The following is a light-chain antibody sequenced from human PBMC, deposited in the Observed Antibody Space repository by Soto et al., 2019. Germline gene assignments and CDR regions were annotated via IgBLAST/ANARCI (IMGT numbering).Light chain of an antibody. J-gene: IGLJ2*01. CDR3: AVWDDSLNALV. Sequence: QTVVTQSPSASATPGQRVTISCSGRSSNIGSYTVNWYQQVPGTPPKLLIYTDNQRPSGVPDRFSGAKSGTSASLAISGLQSGDEADYYCAVWDDSLNALVFCGGTKLTVL. V-gene: IGLV1-44*01. CDR2: TDN. CDR1: SSNIGSYT.